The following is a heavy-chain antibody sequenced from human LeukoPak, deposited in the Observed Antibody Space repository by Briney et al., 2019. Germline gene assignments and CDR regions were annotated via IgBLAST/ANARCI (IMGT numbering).Heavy chain of an antibody. Sequence: ASVKVSCKPSGYTFTKFAIHWVRQAPGQRLEWMGWINTGNGQTKYSENFEGRVTMTRDTSTSTIYVEVRSLTSEDTGLYYCARYFGSGSYLDYWGQGTLLTVSS. J-gene: IGHJ4*02. CDR2: INTGNGQT. D-gene: IGHD3-10*01. CDR3: ARYFGSGSYLDY. V-gene: IGHV1-3*04. CDR1: GYTFTKFA.